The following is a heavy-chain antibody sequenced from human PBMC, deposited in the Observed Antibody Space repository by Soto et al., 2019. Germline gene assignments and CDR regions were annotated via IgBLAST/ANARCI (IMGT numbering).Heavy chain of an antibody. D-gene: IGHD3-10*01. J-gene: IGHJ6*02. Sequence: SETLSLTCTVSGGSIGGSNYFWGWIRQSPGTGLEWLGTIYSSGSTYYNPSLKSRITMSLDTSKNQSSLNLGSVTAADTAVYYCTRRRFGVRGVTNMDVWGQGPTVTVSS. V-gene: IGHV4-39*01. CDR1: GGSIGGSNYF. CDR3: TRRRFGVRGVTNMDV. CDR2: IYSSGST.